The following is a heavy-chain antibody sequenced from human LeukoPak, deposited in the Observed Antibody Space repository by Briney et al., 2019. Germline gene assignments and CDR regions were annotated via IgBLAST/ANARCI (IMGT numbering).Heavy chain of an antibody. V-gene: IGHV3-30*18. J-gene: IGHJ4*02. CDR2: ISYDGSNK. CDR1: GFTYSHNG. CDR3: AKTWILRYFDWLLPNPYYFDY. D-gene: IGHD3-9*01. Sequence: GGSLRLSCVASGFTYSHNGMHWVRQAPGKGLEWVAVISYDGSNKYYADSVKGRFTISRDNSKNTLYLQMNSLRAEDTAVYYCAKTWILRYFDWLLPNPYYFDYWGQGTLVTVSS.